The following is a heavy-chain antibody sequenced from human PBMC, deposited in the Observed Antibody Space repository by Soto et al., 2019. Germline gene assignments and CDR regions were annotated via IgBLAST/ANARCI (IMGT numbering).Heavy chain of an antibody. CDR3: ARVYYYDSSALFDP. J-gene: IGHJ5*02. D-gene: IGHD3-22*01. CDR1: GFTFSSCN. CDR2: ITSSSSTL. Sequence: GGSLRLSCAASGFTFSSCNMSWVRQAPGKGLEWVSYITSSSSTLYYADSVEGRFTISRDNAKNSLYLQMNSLRDEDTAVYYCARVYYYDSSALFDPWGQGTLVTVSS. V-gene: IGHV3-48*02.